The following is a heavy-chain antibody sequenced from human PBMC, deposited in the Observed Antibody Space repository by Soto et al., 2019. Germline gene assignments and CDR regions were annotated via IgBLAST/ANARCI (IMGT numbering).Heavy chain of an antibody. CDR1: GFTFSSYW. Sequence: QPGGSLRLSCAASGFTFSSYWMSWVRQAPGKGLEWVANIKQDGSEKYYVDSVKGRFTISRDNAKNSLYLQMNSLRAEDTAVYYCARDPSRITIFGVVRLGVDVWGQGTTVTVSS. V-gene: IGHV3-7*03. J-gene: IGHJ6*02. CDR3: ARDPSRITIFGVVRLGVDV. D-gene: IGHD3-3*01. CDR2: IKQDGSEK.